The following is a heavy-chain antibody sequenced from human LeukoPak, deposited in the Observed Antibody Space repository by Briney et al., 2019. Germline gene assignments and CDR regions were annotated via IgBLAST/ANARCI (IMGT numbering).Heavy chain of an antibody. CDR3: ARAGYSGYDFLA. J-gene: IGHJ5*02. Sequence: GGSLRFSCAASGFTVSSNYMSWVRQAPGKGLEWVAGIYSGGSTYYADSVKGRFTISRDNSKNTLYLQMNSLRAEDTAVYYCARAGYSGYDFLAWGQGTLVTVSS. CDR2: IYSGGST. D-gene: IGHD5-12*01. CDR1: GFTVSSNY. V-gene: IGHV3-66*02.